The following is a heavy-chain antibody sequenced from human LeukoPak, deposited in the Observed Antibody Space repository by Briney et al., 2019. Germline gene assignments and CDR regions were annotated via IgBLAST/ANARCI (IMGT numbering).Heavy chain of an antibody. V-gene: IGHV1-2*02. Sequence: ASVKVSCKASGYTFTGYYMHWVRQAPGQGLEWMGWINPNSGGTNYAQKFQGRVTMTRDMSISTAYMELSRLRSDDTAVYYCARGIQLWSANWFDPWGQGTLVTVSS. D-gene: IGHD5-18*01. CDR1: GYTFTGYY. J-gene: IGHJ5*02. CDR3: ARGIQLWSANWFDP. CDR2: INPNSGGT.